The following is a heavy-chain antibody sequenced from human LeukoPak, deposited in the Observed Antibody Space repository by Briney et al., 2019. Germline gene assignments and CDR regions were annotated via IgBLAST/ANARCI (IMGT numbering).Heavy chain of an antibody. CDR1: GYTFTDYY. Sequence: VASVKVSCKASGYTFTDYYIHWVRQAPGQGLEWMGRIIPILGIANYAQKFQGRVTITADKSTSTAYMELSSLRSEDTAVYYCAREGHGSGIQIDYWGQGTLVAVSS. J-gene: IGHJ4*02. V-gene: IGHV1-69*04. CDR3: AREGHGSGIQIDY. D-gene: IGHD3-10*01. CDR2: IIPILGIA.